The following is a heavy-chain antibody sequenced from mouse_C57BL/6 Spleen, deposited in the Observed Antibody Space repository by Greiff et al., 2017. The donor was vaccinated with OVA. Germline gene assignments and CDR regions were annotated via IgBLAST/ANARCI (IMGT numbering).Heavy chain of an antibody. CDR1: GYAFSSYW. J-gene: IGHJ1*03. D-gene: IGHD1-1*01. CDR2: IYPGDGDT. V-gene: IGHV1-80*01. CDR3: ARNGPNYYGSSYEGYFDV. Sequence: VQLQQSGAELVKPGASVKISCKASGYAFSSYWMNWVKQRPGKGLEWIGQIYPGDGDTNSKGKFKGKATLTADKSSSTAYMPLSSLTSEDSAVYFCARNGPNYYGSSYEGYFDVWGTGTTVTVSS.